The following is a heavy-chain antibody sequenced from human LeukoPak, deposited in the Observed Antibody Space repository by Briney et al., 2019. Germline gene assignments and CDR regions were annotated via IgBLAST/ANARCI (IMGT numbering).Heavy chain of an antibody. CDR3: ARVARRSVIAAPALDY. Sequence: SSETLSLTCTVSGVSISSSNSYWGWIRQPPGKGLEWIGSIYYSGNTYYNASLKSQVSISIDTSKNQFSLKLSSVTAADTAVYYCARVARRSVIAAPALDYWGQGTLVTVSS. D-gene: IGHD6-13*01. J-gene: IGHJ4*02. CDR1: GVSISSSNSY. CDR2: IYYSGNT. V-gene: IGHV4-39*07.